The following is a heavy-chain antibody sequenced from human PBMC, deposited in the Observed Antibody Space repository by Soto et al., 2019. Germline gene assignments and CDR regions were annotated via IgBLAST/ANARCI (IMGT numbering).Heavy chain of an antibody. D-gene: IGHD5-12*01. CDR3: ARNSGYATPYYFDY. CDR1: EFTLDVIG. V-gene: IGHV3-20*04. Sequence: EVQLVESGGGVVRPGGSLRLSCAASEFTLDVIGWSWAGQPPGRGLGWVSGIIWNGGSTGYADSVKARFTIPRDNAKNSLYLQMNSLRAEDTALYYCARNSGYATPYYFDYWGQGTLVTVSS. J-gene: IGHJ4*02. CDR2: IIWNGGST.